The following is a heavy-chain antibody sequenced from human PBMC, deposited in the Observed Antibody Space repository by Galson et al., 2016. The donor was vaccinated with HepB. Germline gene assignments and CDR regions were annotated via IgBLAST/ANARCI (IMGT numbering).Heavy chain of an antibody. Sequence: SETLSLTCTVSGGSISHYYWSWIRQPPGKGLEWIGYIYYSGSTNYNPSLKSRVTISVDTSKNQFSLKLSSVTAADTAVYYCARGLQRWFYYWGPGTLVTFSS. V-gene: IGHV4-59*08. CDR3: ARGLQRWFYY. D-gene: IGHD6-25*01. J-gene: IGHJ4*02. CDR1: GGSISHYY. CDR2: IYYSGST.